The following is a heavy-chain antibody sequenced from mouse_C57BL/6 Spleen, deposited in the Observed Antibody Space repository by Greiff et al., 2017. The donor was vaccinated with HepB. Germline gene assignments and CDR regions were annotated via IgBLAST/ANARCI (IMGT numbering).Heavy chain of an antibody. V-gene: IGHV1-42*01. CDR1: GYSFTGYY. J-gene: IGHJ3*01. CDR3: ARGDSFAY. Sequence: VQLKESGPELVKPGASVKISCKASGYSFTGYYMNWVKQSPEKSLEWIGEINPSTGGTTYNQKFKAKATLTVDKSSSTAYMQLKSLTSEDSAVYYCARGDSFAYWGQGTLVTVSA. CDR2: INPSTGGT.